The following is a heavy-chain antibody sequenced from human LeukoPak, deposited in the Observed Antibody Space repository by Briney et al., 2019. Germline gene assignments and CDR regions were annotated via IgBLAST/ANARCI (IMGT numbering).Heavy chain of an antibody. CDR2: IWYDGSNK. CDR3: VRLLGNSLDY. V-gene: IGHV3-33*01. Sequence: GGSLRLSCAASGFALSSYGMHWVRQAPGKGLEWVAVIWYDGSNKYYADSVKGRFTISRDNSKNTLYLQMNSLRAEDTAVYYCVRLLGNSLDYWGQGTLVIVSS. D-gene: IGHD2-15*01. J-gene: IGHJ4*02. CDR1: GFALSSYG.